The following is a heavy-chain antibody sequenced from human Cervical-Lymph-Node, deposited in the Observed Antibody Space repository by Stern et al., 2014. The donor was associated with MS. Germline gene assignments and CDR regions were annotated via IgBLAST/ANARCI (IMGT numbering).Heavy chain of an antibody. CDR2: ISYDGSNK. CDR1: GFTFSSYG. CDR3: AKDSLDTAMGL. Sequence: VQLEESGGGVVQPGRSLRLSCAASGFTFSSYGMHWVRQAPGKGLEWVAVISYDGSNKYYADSVKGRFTISRDNSKNTLYLQMNSLRAEDTAVYYCAKDSLDTAMGLWGQGTLVTVSS. J-gene: IGHJ4*02. V-gene: IGHV3-30*18. D-gene: IGHD5-18*01.